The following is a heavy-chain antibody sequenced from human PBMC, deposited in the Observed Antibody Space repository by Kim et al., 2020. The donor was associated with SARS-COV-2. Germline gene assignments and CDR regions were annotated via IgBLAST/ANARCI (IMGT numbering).Heavy chain of an antibody. CDR2: INPNSGGT. J-gene: IGHJ4*02. CDR3: ARVAAAGTGVGY. CDR1: GYTFTGYY. V-gene: IGHV1-2*06. D-gene: IGHD6-13*01. Sequence: ASVKVSCKASGYTFTGYYMHWVRQAPGQGLEWMGRINPNSGGTNYAQKFQGRVTMTRDTSISTAYMELSRLRSDDTAMYYCARVAAAGTGVGYWGQGTLVTVSS.